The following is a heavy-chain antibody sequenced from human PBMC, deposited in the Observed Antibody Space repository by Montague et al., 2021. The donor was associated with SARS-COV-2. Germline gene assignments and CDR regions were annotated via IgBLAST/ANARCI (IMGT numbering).Heavy chain of an antibody. J-gene: IGHJ4*02. CDR2: IYSSGSA. D-gene: IGHD6-25*01. CDR1: GSSITSYY. CDR3: ARVYRGQRLAFDF. V-gene: IGHV4-59*12. Sequence: SETLSLTCTVSGSSITSYYWSWVRQAPGKGLEWIAYIYSSGSASYNPSLRSRVTMSVDKYTNQFSFRLNSVTAADTAVYYCARVYRGQRLAFDFWGQGALVIVSS.